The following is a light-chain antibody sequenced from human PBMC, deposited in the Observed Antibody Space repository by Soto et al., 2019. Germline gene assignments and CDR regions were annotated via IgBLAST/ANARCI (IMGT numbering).Light chain of an antibody. CDR1: QSISSY. V-gene: IGKV1-39*01. J-gene: IGKJ1*01. CDR3: QQSYSTPRT. CDR2: AAS. Sequence: DIPMTQSPSSLSASVGDRVTIPCRTSQSISSYLNWYQQKPGKVPKLLIYAASSLQSGVPSRFSGSGSGTDFTLTISSLQPEDFATYYCQQSYSTPRTFGQGTKVDIK.